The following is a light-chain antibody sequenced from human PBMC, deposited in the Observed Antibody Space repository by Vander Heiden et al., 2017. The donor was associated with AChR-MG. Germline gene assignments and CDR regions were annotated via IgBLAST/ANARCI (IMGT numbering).Light chain of an antibody. V-gene: IGLV4-69*01. Sequence: QLVLPQSPSASAPLGASVKLTCTLSSGHSSYAIAWHQQQPEKGPRYLMKLNSDGSHSKGDGIPDRFSGSSSGAERYLTISRLQSEDEADYYCQTWGTGIHVVFGGGTKLTGL. CDR2: LNSDGSH. CDR1: SGHSSYA. CDR3: QTWGTGIHVV. J-gene: IGLJ2*01.